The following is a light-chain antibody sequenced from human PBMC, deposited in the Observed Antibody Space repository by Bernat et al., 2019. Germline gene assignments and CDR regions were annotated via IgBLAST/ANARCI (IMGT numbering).Light chain of an antibody. J-gene: IGLJ2*01. Sequence: QSALTQPASVSGSPGQSITISCTGTSSDVGSYNLVSCYQQHPGKAPKLMIYEVSKRPSGVSNRFSGSKSGNTASLTISGLQAEDEADYYCSSYTSSSTLGFGGGTKLTVL. CDR3: SSYTSSSTLG. CDR1: SSDVGSYNL. V-gene: IGLV2-14*02. CDR2: EVS.